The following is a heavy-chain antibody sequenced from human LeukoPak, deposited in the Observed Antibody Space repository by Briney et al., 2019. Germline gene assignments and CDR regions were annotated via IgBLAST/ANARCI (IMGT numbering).Heavy chain of an antibody. CDR2: INHSGST. J-gene: IGHJ4*02. CDR3: ARLGWKRATVTNPFDY. V-gene: IGHV4-34*01. Sequence: SETLSLTCAVYGGSFSGYYWSWIRQPPGKGLEWIGEINHSGSTNYNPSLKSRVTISVDTSKNQFSLKLSSVTAADTAVYYCARLGWKRATVTNPFDYWGQGTLVTVSS. D-gene: IGHD4-17*01. CDR1: GGSFSGYY.